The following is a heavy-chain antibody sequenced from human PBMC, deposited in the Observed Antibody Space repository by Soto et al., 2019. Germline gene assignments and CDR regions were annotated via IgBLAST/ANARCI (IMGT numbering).Heavy chain of an antibody. J-gene: IGHJ5*02. CDR1: GFTFRSYA. Sequence: GGSLRLSCAASGFTFRSYAISWVRQAPGKGLEWVSAISVSGGSTYYADSVKGRFTISRDNSKNTLYLQMNSLRAEDTAVYYCAKDPRPMEWFDPWGQGTLVTVSS. V-gene: IGHV3-23*01. CDR3: AKDPRPMEWFDP. D-gene: IGHD3-10*01. CDR2: ISVSGGST.